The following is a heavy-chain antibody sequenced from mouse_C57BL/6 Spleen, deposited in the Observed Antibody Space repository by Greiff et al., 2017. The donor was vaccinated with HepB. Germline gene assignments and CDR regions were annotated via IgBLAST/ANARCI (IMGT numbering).Heavy chain of an antibody. D-gene: IGHD1-1*01. CDR1: GYSFTGYY. Sequence: VQLQQSGPELVKPGASVKISCKASGYSFTGYYMNWVKQSPEKSLEWIGEINPSTGGTTYNQKFKAKATLTVDKSSSTAYMQLKSLTSEDSAVYYCARSITTVVENYAMDYWGQGTSGTVSS. CDR2: INPSTGGT. CDR3: ARSITTVVENYAMDY. V-gene: IGHV1-42*01. J-gene: IGHJ4*01.